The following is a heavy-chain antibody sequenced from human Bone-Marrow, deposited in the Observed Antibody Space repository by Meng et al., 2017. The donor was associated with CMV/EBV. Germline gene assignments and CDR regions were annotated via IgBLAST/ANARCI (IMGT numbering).Heavy chain of an antibody. J-gene: IGHJ4*02. CDR3: AKSGYSYGYGY. Sequence: GGSLRLSCAASGFTFSSYGMHWVRQAPGKGLEWVSAISGSGGSTYYADSVKGRFTISRDNSKNTLYLQMNSLRAEDTAVYYCAKSGYSYGYGYWGQGTLVTVSS. D-gene: IGHD5-18*01. CDR1: GFTFSSYG. V-gene: IGHV3-23*01. CDR2: ISGSGGST.